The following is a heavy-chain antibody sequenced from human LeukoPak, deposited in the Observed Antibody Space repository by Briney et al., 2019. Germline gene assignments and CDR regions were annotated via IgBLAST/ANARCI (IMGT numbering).Heavy chain of an antibody. CDR3: ARTQFGYSSSWYGRGDY. V-gene: IGHV1-2*02. Sequence: GASVKVSCKASGYTFTGYYMHWLRQAPGQGLEWMGWINPNSGGTNYAQKFQGRVTMTRDTSISTAYMELSRLRSDDMAVYYCARTQFGYSSSWYGRGDYWGQGTLVTVSS. D-gene: IGHD6-13*01. CDR2: INPNSGGT. CDR1: GYTFTGYY. J-gene: IGHJ4*02.